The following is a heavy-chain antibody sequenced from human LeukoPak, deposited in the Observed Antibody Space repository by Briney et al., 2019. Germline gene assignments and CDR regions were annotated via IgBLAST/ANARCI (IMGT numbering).Heavy chain of an antibody. Sequence: AETLSLTCTVSGGSISSSSYYWGWLRQPRGRGEGWVGSIYNGGSTYYHPSLNSRVTISVDTSKNHFSLTLSSVTAADAAVYYCARHLLYDFWSGPAVVRPRYNWFDPWGQGTLVTVSS. J-gene: IGHJ5*02. V-gene: IGHV4-39*01. CDR2: IYNGGST. D-gene: IGHD3-3*01. CDR1: GGSISSSSYY. CDR3: ARHLLYDFWSGPAVVRPRYNWFDP.